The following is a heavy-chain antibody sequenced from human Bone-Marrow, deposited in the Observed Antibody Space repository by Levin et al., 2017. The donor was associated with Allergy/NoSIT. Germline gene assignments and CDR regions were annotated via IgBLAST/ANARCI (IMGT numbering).Heavy chain of an antibody. CDR3: AKDPERYCSGGSCYSFQH. J-gene: IGHJ1*01. V-gene: IGHV3-9*01. Sequence: SLKISCAASGFTFDDYAMHWVRQAPGKGLEWVSGISWNSGSIGYADSVKGRFTISRDNAKNSLYLQMNSLRAEDTALYYCAKDPERYCSGGSCYSFQHWGQGTLVTVSS. D-gene: IGHD2-15*01. CDR1: GFTFDDYA. CDR2: ISWNSGSI.